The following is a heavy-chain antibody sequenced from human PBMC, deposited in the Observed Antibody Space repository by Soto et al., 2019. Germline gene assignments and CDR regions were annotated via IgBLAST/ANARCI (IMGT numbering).Heavy chain of an antibody. CDR3: ARHLGITMVRGANWFDP. J-gene: IGHJ5*02. D-gene: IGHD3-10*01. CDR1: GGSIISSSYY. CDR2: IYYSGST. V-gene: IGHV4-39*01. Sequence: SETLSLTCTVSGGSIISSSYYFFCIRQPPWKGLELIGSIYYSGSTYYNPSLKSRVTISVDTSKNQFSLKLSSVTAADTAVYYCARHLGITMVRGANWFDPWGQGTLVTVSS.